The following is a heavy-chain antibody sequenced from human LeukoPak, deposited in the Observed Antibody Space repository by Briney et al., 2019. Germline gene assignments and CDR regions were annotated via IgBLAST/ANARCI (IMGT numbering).Heavy chain of an antibody. D-gene: IGHD5-18*01. J-gene: IGHJ4*02. V-gene: IGHV4-4*02. Sequence: SGTLSLTCAVSGGSISSSNWWSWVRQPPGKGPEWIGEIYHSGSTNYNPSLKSRVTISVDKSKNQFSLKLSSVTAADTAVYYCARGVGYSYGTLDYWGQGTLVTVSS. CDR3: ARGVGYSYGTLDY. CDR2: IYHSGST. CDR1: GGSISSSNW.